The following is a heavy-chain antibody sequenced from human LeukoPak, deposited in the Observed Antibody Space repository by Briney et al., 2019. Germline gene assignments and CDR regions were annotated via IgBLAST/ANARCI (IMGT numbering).Heavy chain of an antibody. CDR2: INHSGST. CDR1: GASFSGYY. CDR3: ARESHCSCTSCGRRNAFDI. V-gene: IGHV4-34*01. D-gene: IGHD2-2*01. J-gene: IGHJ3*02. Sequence: SETLSLTCAVYGASFSGYYWSWIRQPPGKGLEWIGEINHSGSTNYNPSLKSRVTISVDTSKNQFSLKLSSVTAADTAVYYCARESHCSCTSCGRRNAFDIWGQGTMVTVSS.